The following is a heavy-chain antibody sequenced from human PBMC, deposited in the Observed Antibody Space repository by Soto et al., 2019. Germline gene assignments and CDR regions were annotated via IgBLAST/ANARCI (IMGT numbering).Heavy chain of an antibody. D-gene: IGHD3-22*01. Sequence: GGSLRLSCAASGFTVSSNYMSWVRQAQGKGLEWVSVMYSGSSKYYGDSVKGRFTISRDNAKNTLYLQMNSLRAEDTAVYYCARPYYYDSSVYSYDAFDIWGQGTMVTVSS. J-gene: IGHJ3*02. CDR3: ARPYYYDSSVYSYDAFDI. CDR2: MYSGSSK. CDR1: GFTVSSNY. V-gene: IGHV3-66*04.